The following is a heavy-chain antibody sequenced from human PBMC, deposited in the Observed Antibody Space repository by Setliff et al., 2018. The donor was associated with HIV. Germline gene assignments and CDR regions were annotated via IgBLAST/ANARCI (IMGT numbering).Heavy chain of an antibody. Sequence: ASVKVSCKASGYTFTNFAIHWVRQAPGQRLEWMGWIIADNGDTKYSQKFEGRVTFTRDTSARTAYMELRSLRSEDSAVYYCARDRDNFWSGPFDYWGQGTLVTVSS. CDR3: ARDRDNFWSGPFDY. J-gene: IGHJ4*02. CDR2: IIADNGDT. V-gene: IGHV1-3*01. D-gene: IGHD3-3*01. CDR1: GYTFTNFA.